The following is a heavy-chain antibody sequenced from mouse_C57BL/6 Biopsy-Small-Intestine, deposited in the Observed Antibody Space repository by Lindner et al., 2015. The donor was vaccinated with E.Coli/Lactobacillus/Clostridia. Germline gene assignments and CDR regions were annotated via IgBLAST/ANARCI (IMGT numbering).Heavy chain of an antibody. J-gene: IGHJ4*01. CDR3: ARVRLGAYEFDY. CDR2: ITPILLTT. D-gene: IGHD2-3*01. V-gene: IGHV1-81*01. Sequence: SVKVSCKASGGPFKNYAISWVRQAPGQGLEWVGGITPILLTTDYAPKLQGRVTITADESTSTVYMELNSLRPEDTAVYYCARVRLGAYEFDYWGQGTLVTVSS. CDR1: GGPFKNYA.